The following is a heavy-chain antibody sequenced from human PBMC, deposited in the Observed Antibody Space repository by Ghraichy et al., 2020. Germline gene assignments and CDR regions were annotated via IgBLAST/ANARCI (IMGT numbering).Heavy chain of an antibody. CDR2: IGGEK. CDR3: ARLRPQYYFDY. J-gene: IGHJ4*02. D-gene: IGHD4-11*01. V-gene: IGHV3-7*03. CDR1: GFTFSNYW. Sequence: GSLRLSCAASGFTFSNYWMSWVRQAPGKGLEWVANIGGEKYYVDPVTGRFTISRDNAKNSLSLQMNSLRAEDTAVYYCARLRPQYYFDYWGQGTLVTVSS.